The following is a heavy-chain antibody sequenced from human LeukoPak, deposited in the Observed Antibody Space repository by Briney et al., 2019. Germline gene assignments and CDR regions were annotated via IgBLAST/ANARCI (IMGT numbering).Heavy chain of an antibody. CDR2: IYYSGST. V-gene: IGHV4-31*03. J-gene: IGHJ5*02. Sequence: SETLSLTCTVSGGSISSGGYYWSWIRQHPGKGLEWIGYIYYSGSTYYNPSLKSRVTISADTSKNQFSLKLSSVTAADTAVYYCARGWRHCSSTSCPYNWFDPWGQGTLVTVSS. CDR3: ARGWRHCSSTSCPYNWFDP. D-gene: IGHD2-2*01. CDR1: GGSISSGGYY.